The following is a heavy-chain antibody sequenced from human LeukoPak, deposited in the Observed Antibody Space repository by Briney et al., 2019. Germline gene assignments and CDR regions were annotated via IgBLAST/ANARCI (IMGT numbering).Heavy chain of an antibody. V-gene: IGHV3-21*01. Sequence: GGSLRLSCAASGFTFSSYSMNWVRQAPGKGLEWVSSISSSSSYIYYADSGKGRFTISRDNAKNSLYLQMNSLRAEDTAVYYCARDRRSSSWYMYYDSSGYYVVDYWGQGTLVTVSS. CDR1: GFTFSSYS. D-gene: IGHD3-22*01. CDR2: ISSSSSYI. J-gene: IGHJ4*02. CDR3: ARDRRSSSWYMYYDSSGYYVVDY.